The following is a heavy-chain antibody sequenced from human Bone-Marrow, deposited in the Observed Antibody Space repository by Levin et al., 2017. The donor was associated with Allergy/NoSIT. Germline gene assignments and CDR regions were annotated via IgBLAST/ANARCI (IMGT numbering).Heavy chain of an antibody. CDR3: AKEISWEYCSSTSCSNWFDP. V-gene: IGHV3-30*18. CDR1: GFTFSSYG. D-gene: IGHD2-2*01. J-gene: IGHJ5*02. CDR2: ISYDGSNK. Sequence: GGSLRLSCAASGFTFSSYGMHWVRQAPGKGLEWVAVISYDGSNKYYADSVKGRFTISRDNTKNTLYLQMNSLRAEDTAVYYWAKEISWEYCSSTSCSNWFDPWGQGTLVTVSS.